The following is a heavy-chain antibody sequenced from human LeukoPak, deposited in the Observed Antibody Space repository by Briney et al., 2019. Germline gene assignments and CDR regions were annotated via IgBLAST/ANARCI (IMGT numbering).Heavy chain of an antibody. J-gene: IGHJ5*02. Sequence: SETLSLTCAVYGGSFSGYYWSWIRQPPGKGLEWIGEINHSGSTNYNPSLKSRVTIPVDTSKNQFSLKLSSVTAADTAVYYCARGSHSSGWYLWGQGTLVTVSS. D-gene: IGHD6-13*01. V-gene: IGHV4-34*01. CDR3: ARGSHSSGWYL. CDR1: GGSFSGYY. CDR2: INHSGST.